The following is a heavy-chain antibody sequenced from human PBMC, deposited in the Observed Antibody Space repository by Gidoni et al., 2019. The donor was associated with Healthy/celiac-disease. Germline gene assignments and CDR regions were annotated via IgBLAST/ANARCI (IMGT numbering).Heavy chain of an antibody. D-gene: IGHD4-17*01. V-gene: IGHV4-30-4*07. Sequence: QLQLQESGPGLVKPSQTLSPTRPVPRGSLRIGGYSWSWIRQPPGKGLEWIGYIYYSGSTYYNPSLKSRVTISVDTSKNQFSLKLSSVTAADTAVYDCARAPATTVTTTNWFDPWGQGTLVTVSS. J-gene: IGHJ5*02. CDR1: RGSLRIGGYS. CDR2: IYYSGST. CDR3: ARAPATTVTTTNWFDP.